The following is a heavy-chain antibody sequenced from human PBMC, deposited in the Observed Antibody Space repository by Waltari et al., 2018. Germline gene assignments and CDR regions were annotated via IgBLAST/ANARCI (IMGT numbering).Heavy chain of an antibody. CDR3: GKDPRWAAVAGNCFEY. CDR1: GFVFSSYA. J-gene: IGHJ4*02. V-gene: IGHV3-23*01. D-gene: IGHD6-19*01. Sequence: EVELLESGGALAQPGGSLRLSCAASGFVFSSYAMSWVCQAPGKGLEWVAAISGSGGKTHYADSVRGRFTVSRDNSRNMLYLQVNSLRGDDTAVYYCGKDPRWAAVAGNCFEYWGQGTQVTVSA. CDR2: ISGSGGKT.